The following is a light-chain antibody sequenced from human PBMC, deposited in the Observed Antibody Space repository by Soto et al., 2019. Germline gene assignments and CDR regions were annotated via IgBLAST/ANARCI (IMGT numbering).Light chain of an antibody. CDR1: QSISTY. Sequence: DIPMTQSPSSLSASVRDRVTITCRASQSISTYLHWYQQKPGKAPNLLIYAASTLQSGVPSRCSGSGSGTEFTLTISSLQSEDFAVYYCQQYNNWPPWTCGQGTKVDNK. CDR2: AAS. V-gene: IGKV1-39*01. J-gene: IGKJ1*01. CDR3: QQYNNWPPWT.